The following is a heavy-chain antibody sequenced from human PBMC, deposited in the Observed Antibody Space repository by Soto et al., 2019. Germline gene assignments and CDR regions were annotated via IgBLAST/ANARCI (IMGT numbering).Heavy chain of an antibody. CDR2: IYYSGST. D-gene: IGHD1-26*01. J-gene: IGHJ6*02. Sequence: SETLSLTCTVSGGSISSSSYYWGWIRQPPGKGLEWIGSIYYSGSTYYNPSLKSRVTISVDTSKNQFSLKLSSVTAADTAVYYCARLKSVGWELLPYYYYYYYGMDVWGQGTTVTVSS. CDR1: GGSISSSSYY. CDR3: ARLKSVGWELLPYYYYYYYGMDV. V-gene: IGHV4-39*01.